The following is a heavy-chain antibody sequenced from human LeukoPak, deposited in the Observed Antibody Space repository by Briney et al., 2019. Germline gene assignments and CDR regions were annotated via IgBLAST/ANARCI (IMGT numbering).Heavy chain of an antibody. J-gene: IGHJ4*02. CDR3: ARGSMHVYHLYTDY. Sequence: GGSLRLSCAASGFTYTNYWVSWFRQAPGQGLEWVASIKQDGSERYYVDSVNGRFTISRDNAKNSLFLQLSSLRVEDTAVYYCARGSMHVYHLYTDYWGQGTLVTVSS. D-gene: IGHD3-16*01. V-gene: IGHV3-7*01. CDR1: GFTYTNYW. CDR2: IKQDGSER.